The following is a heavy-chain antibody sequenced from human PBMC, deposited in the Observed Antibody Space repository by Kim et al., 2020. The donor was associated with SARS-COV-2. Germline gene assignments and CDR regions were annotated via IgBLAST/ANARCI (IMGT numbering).Heavy chain of an antibody. J-gene: IGHJ4*02. D-gene: IGHD3-10*01. CDR2: IWYDGSNK. Sequence: GGSLRLSCAASGFTFSSYGMHWVRQAPGKGLEWVAVIWYDGSNKYYADSVKGRFTISRDNSKNTLYLQMNSLRAEDTAVYYCARDTHTLVRGGFDYWGQGTLVTVSS. V-gene: IGHV3-33*01. CDR3: ARDTHTLVRGGFDY. CDR1: GFTFSSYG.